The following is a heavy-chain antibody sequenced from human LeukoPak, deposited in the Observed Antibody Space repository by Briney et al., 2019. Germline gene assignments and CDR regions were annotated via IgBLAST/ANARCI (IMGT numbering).Heavy chain of an antibody. CDR3: ARDGGYYYDSSGSTFDY. J-gene: IGHJ4*02. Sequence: GGSLRLSCAASGFTVSSNYMSWVRQAPGKGLEWVSVIYSGGSTYYADSVKGRFTIPRDNSKNTLYLQMNSLRAEDTAVYYCARDGGYYYDSSGSTFDYWGQGTLVTVSS. CDR2: IYSGGST. D-gene: IGHD3-22*01. V-gene: IGHV3-66*02. CDR1: GFTVSSNY.